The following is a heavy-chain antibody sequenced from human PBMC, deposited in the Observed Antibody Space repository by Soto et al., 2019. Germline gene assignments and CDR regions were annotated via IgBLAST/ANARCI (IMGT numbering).Heavy chain of an antibody. CDR2: ISGSDGST. CDR1: GFTFGSYA. J-gene: IGHJ4*02. Sequence: PGGSLRLSCAASGFTFGSYAMSWVRQAPGKGLEWVSAISGSDGSTYYADSVKGRFTISRDNSKNTLYLQMNSLRAEDTAVYYCAKDRFYVDTTFDYWGQGTLVTVSS. D-gene: IGHD5-18*01. V-gene: IGHV3-23*01. CDR3: AKDRFYVDTTFDY.